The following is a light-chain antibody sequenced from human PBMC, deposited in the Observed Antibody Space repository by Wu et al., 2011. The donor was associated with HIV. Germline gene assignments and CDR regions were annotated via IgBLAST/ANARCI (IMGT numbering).Light chain of an antibody. CDR2: GAS. CDR3: QQYGSSSYT. Sequence: DILLTQSPGTLPLSPGERATLSCRASQSVSSNYLAWYQQKPGQAPRLLIYGASSRATGIPDRFSGSGSGTDFTLTISRLEPEDFAVYYCQQYGSSSYTFGQGTKLEIK. J-gene: IGKJ2*01. CDR1: QSVSSNY. V-gene: IGKV3-20*01.